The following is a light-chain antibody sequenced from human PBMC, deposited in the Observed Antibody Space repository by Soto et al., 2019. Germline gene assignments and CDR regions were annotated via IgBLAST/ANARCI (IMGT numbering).Light chain of an antibody. CDR2: GAS. Sequence: EIVMTQSPATLSVSPGERATLSCRASQSVSSNLAWYQQKPGQAPRLLIYGASTRATGIPARFSGSGSGTEFTLTISSLQSEDLAVYYCQQYTKWPPYTFGQGTKLEIK. V-gene: IGKV3D-15*01. J-gene: IGKJ2*01. CDR3: QQYTKWPPYT. CDR1: QSVSSN.